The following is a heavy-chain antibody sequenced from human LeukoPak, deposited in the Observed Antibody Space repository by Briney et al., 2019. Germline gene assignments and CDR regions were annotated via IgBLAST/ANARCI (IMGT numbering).Heavy chain of an antibody. CDR3: AREGSYYDSSGYYFW. CDR1: GGTFSSYA. D-gene: IGHD3-22*01. J-gene: IGHJ4*02. Sequence: SVKVSCKASGGTFSSYAISWVRQAPGQGLEWMGGIIPIFGTANYAQKFQGRVTITADKSTSTAYMELSSLRSEDTAVYYCAREGSYYDSSGYYFWWGQGTLVTVSS. CDR2: IIPIFGTA. V-gene: IGHV1-69*06.